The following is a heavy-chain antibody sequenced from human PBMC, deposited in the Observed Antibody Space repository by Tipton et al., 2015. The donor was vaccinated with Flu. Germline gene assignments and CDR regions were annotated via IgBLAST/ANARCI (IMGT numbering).Heavy chain of an antibody. CDR3: ARQGYDYYDSSGSLGVFDY. V-gene: IGHV5-51*01. Sequence: QLVQSGAELKKTGESLKISCQGSGYTFTSNWIGWVRQTPGKGLEWMGIIFAGDSDVRYSPSFQGQVTISVDRSIGTAFLHWSSLKASDTAMYYCARQGYDYYDSSGSLGVFDYWGQGTLVTVSS. CDR2: IFAGDSDV. CDR1: GYTFTSNW. J-gene: IGHJ4*02. D-gene: IGHD3-22*01.